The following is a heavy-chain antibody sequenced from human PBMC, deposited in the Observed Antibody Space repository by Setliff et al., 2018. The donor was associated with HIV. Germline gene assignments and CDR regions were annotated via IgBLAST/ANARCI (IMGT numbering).Heavy chain of an antibody. J-gene: IGHJ1*01. Sequence: SETLSLTCTVSGGSISSGSYYWSWIRQPPGKGLEWIGYIYYSGSTNYNPSLKSRVTISVDTSKNQFSLKLSSVTAADTAVYYCAQDYYDSGGYYPTEYFQHWGQGTLVTVSS. CDR1: GGSISSGSYY. D-gene: IGHD3-22*01. CDR3: AQDYYDSGGYYPTEYFQH. V-gene: IGHV4-61*01. CDR2: IYYSGST.